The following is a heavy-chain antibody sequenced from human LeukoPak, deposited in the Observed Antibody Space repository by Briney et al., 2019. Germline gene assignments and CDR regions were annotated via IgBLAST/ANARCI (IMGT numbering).Heavy chain of an antibody. D-gene: IGHD2-2*01. Sequence: GGSLRLSCAASGFTFDDYGMHWVRQAPGKGLEWVSLISWDGGSTYYADSVKGRFTISRDNSKNSLYLQMNSLRAEDTALYYCAKDDRYCSSTSCYGGFDYWGQGTLVTVSS. CDR3: AKDDRYCSSTSCYGGFDY. J-gene: IGHJ4*02. CDR1: GFTFDDYG. V-gene: IGHV3-43D*03. CDR2: ISWDGGST.